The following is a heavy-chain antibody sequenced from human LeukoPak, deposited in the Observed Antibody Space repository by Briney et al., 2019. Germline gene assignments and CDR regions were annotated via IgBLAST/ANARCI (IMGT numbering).Heavy chain of an antibody. CDR2: IWDDGSNE. V-gene: IGHV3-33*01. CDR3: ARDHSGTQDY. Sequence: GGSLRLSCAASGFTFSNYGMHWVRQAPGKGLEWVAVIWDDGSNEYYADSVKGRFTIFRDNRRNTLYLQMNSLRAKDTAVYSCARDHSGTQDYWGQGTLVTVSS. D-gene: IGHD1-1*01. J-gene: IGHJ4*02. CDR1: GFTFSNYG.